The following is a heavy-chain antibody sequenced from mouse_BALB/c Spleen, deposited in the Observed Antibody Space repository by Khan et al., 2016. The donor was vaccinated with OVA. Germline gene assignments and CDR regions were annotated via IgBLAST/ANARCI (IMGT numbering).Heavy chain of an antibody. CDR2: IWGDGSP. V-gene: IGHV2-6-7*01. CDR1: GFSLTGYG. D-gene: IGHD2-4*01. J-gene: IGHJ4*01. Sequence: QVHLKESGPGLVAPSQSLSITCTVSGFSLTGYGVNWVRQPPGKGLEWLGMIWGDGSPDYNSALKSRLSISKDNSKSQVFLKMNSLHTDDTARYYCAREIYYDYAYYYAMDYWGQGTSVTVSS. CDR3: AREIYYDYAYYYAMDY.